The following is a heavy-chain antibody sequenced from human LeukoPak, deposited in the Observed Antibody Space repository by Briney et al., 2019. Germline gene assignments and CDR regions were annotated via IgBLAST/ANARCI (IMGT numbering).Heavy chain of an antibody. J-gene: IGHJ4*02. CDR1: GGSFSDYY. D-gene: IGHD3-16*01. V-gene: IGHV4-34*01. CDR3: VLRGLQTH. CDR2: INHSGST. Sequence: PSETLSLTCAVYGGSFSDYYWSWIRQPPGKGLEWIGEINHSGSTNYNPSLKSRVTISVDTSKNQFSLKLSSVTAADTAVYYCVLRGLQTHWGQGTLVTVSS.